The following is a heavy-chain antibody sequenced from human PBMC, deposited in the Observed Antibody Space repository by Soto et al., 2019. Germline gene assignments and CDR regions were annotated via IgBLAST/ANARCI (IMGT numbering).Heavy chain of an antibody. J-gene: IGHJ4*02. CDR3: ARGSYYDSSGLVDY. CDR2: INPNSGGT. V-gene: IGHV1-2*02. D-gene: IGHD3-22*01. CDR1: GYTFTGYY. Sequence: ASVKVSCKASGYTFTGYYMHWVRQAPGQGLEWMGWINPNSGGTNYAQKFQGRVTMTRDTSISTAYVELSRLRSDDTAVYYCARGSYYDSSGLVDYWGQGTLVPVSS.